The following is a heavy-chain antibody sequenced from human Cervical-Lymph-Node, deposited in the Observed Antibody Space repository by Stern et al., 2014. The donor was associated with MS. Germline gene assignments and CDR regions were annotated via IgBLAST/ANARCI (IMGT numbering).Heavy chain of an antibody. J-gene: IGHJ6*02. V-gene: IGHV4-31*03. CDR2: IYYSGST. CDR3: ARDVYSDSRRGLDV. Sequence: HVQLQESGPGLVRPSQTLSLTCTVSGVFISRGGDYWTSIRQHPGKGLEWIGSIYYSGSTYYNPSLKGRLLISLDTSGNHFSLNLNSVTAADTAVYYCARDVYSDSRRGLDVWGQGTTVTVSS. D-gene: IGHD5-12*01. CDR1: GVFISRGGDY.